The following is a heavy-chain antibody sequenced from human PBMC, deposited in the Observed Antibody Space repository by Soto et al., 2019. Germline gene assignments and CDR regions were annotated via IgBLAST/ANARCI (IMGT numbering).Heavy chain of an antibody. D-gene: IGHD3-3*01. V-gene: IGHV3-30*18. Sequence: PLRLSCAASGFTFSSYGMHWVRQAPGKGLEWVAVIPYDGSNKYYADSVKGRFTISRDNSKNTLYLQMNSLRAEDTAVYYCANDIGSGPLDYWGQGTLVTVSS. CDR2: IPYDGSNK. J-gene: IGHJ4*02. CDR1: GFTFSSYG. CDR3: ANDIGSGPLDY.